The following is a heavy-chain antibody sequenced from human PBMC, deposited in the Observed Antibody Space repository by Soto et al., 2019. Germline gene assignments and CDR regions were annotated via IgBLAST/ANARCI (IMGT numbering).Heavy chain of an antibody. J-gene: IGHJ4*02. CDR3: ARDHYYYDSSGYYFDY. D-gene: IGHD3-22*01. V-gene: IGHV3-7*01. CDR1: GFTFSSYW. Sequence: GGSLRLSCAASGFTFSSYWMSWVRQAPGKGLEWVANIKQDGSEKYYVDSVKGRFIISRDNAKNSLYLQMNSLRAEDTAVYYCARDHYYYDSSGYYFDYWGQGTLVTVSS. CDR2: IKQDGSEK.